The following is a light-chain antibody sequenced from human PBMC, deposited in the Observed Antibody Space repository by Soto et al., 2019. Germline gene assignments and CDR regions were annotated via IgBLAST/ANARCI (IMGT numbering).Light chain of an antibody. Sequence: QPVLTQPASVSGSPGQSITISCTGTSSDVGGYNSVSWYQQHPGKVPKLMIYDVSNRPSGVSDRFSGSKSGNTAALTISGLQAEDEADYYCSSYTSSSLLVFGGGTKVTVL. CDR2: DVS. V-gene: IGLV2-14*01. CDR3: SSYTSSSLLV. CDR1: SSDVGGYNS. J-gene: IGLJ2*01.